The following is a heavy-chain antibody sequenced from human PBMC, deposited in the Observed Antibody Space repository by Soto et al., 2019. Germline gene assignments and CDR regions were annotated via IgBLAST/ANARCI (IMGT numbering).Heavy chain of an antibody. CDR1: GYSFTSLD. CDR2: MEPSTGTT. V-gene: IGHV1-8*01. Sequence: GASVKVSCKASGYSFTSLDINWVRQTAGQGLEWMGWMEPSTGTTGYAQKFQGRVTMTRDTSIDTAYMELTTLTSDDMAFYYCARGVSAGVDYWGQGTLVTVSS. CDR3: ARGVSAGVDY. J-gene: IGHJ4*02. D-gene: IGHD1-26*01.